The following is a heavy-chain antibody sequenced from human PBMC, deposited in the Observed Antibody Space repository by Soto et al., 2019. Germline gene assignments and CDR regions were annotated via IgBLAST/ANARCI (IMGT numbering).Heavy chain of an antibody. J-gene: IGHJ4*02. CDR3: ARQGPWLDSVVSTTARSIVS. Sequence: PSETLSLTCTVSGGSISSYYWSWIRQPPGKGLGWSGYVYYSGGTNYNPSLKSRVAISVDTSKNQFSLKRSSVTAADTAVYSCARQGPWLDSVVSTTARSIVSWGKGTLVTVSS. CDR1: GGSISSYY. V-gene: IGHV4-59*08. D-gene: IGHD3-22*01. CDR2: VYYSGGT.